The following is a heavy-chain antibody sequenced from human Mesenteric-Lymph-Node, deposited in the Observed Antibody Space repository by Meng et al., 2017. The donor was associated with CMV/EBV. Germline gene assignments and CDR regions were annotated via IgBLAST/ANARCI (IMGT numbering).Heavy chain of an antibody. CDR1: GFTFNTYG. J-gene: IGHJ4*02. CDR3: ERDAGSWLTSIDY. V-gene: IGHV3-30*02. Sequence: GGSLRLSCAASGFTFNTYGMHWVRQAQGKGLEWVAFIKHDGNNKSYVGSVKGRFTISRDNSKNTLYMEMNSLRAEAAAVYHWERDAGSWLTSIDYWGQGTLVTVSS. D-gene: IGHD6-13*01. CDR2: IKHDGNNK.